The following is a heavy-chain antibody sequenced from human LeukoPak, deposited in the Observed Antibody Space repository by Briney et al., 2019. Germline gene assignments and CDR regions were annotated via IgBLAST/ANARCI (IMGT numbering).Heavy chain of an antibody. Sequence: PPGRSLRLSCAASGFTFSNYGFHWARQAPGKGLEWVSAISGSGGSTYYADSVKGRFTISRDNSKNTLYLQMNSLRAEYTDVYYCAKKAWVVGATPEGFDYWGQGTLVTVSS. J-gene: IGHJ4*02. CDR3: AKKAWVVGATPEGFDY. CDR2: ISGSGGST. V-gene: IGHV3-23*01. D-gene: IGHD1-26*01. CDR1: GFTFSNYG.